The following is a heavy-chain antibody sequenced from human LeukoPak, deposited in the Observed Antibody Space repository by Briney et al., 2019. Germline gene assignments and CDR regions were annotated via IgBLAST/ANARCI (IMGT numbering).Heavy chain of an antibody. V-gene: IGHV3-23*01. CDR1: GFAFSNFA. CDR3: AKMMGQRLYDYCMDV. CDR2: MGGSGDGT. J-gene: IGHJ6*03. D-gene: IGHD3-16*01. Sequence: GGSLRLSCAASGFAFSNFAMSWVRQAPGKGLEWVSAMGGSGDGTYYADSVKGRFTISRDNSKDTLYLQMNSLRAEDTAVYYCAKMMGQRLYDYCMDVWGKGTTVTVSS.